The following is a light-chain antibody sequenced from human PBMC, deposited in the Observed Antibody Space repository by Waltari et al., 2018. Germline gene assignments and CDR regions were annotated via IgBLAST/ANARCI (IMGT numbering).Light chain of an antibody. CDR2: EFS. V-gene: IGLV2-18*02. CDR1: SSDVGSYNR. J-gene: IGLJ3*02. Sequence: QSALTQPPSVSGSPGQSVTISCTGTSSDVGSYNRVSWYQQSPGPAPKHMIYEFSNRPPGVPFRFSGSKSGNTASLTISGLQAEDEADYYCCSYTSSNTWVFGGGTKLTVL. CDR3: CSYTSSNTWV.